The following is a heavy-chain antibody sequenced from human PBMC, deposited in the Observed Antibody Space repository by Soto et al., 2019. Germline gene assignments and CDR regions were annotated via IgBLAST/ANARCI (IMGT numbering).Heavy chain of an antibody. Sequence: QVQLVQSGAEVEKPGASVKVSCKASGYTFISYSITWVRQAPGQGLEWMGWISGYNGNTNYAQSIQGRATMTTDTSTTTAYMKLWSLRSDDTAVYYCARGPGLYSGSYYLDYWGQGTLVTVSS. D-gene: IGHD1-26*01. V-gene: IGHV1-18*01. CDR2: ISGYNGNT. CDR1: GYTFISYS. CDR3: ARGPGLYSGSYYLDY. J-gene: IGHJ4*02.